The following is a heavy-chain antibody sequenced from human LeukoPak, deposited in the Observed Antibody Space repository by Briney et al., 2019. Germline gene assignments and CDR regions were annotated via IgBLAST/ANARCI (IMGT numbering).Heavy chain of an antibody. Sequence: PSETLSLTCAVYGGSFSGYYWSWIRQPPGKGLEWIGEINHSGSTSYNPSLKSRVTISVDTSKNQFSLKLSSVTAADTAVYYCARRPIVVVPAPKWGETRYPDAFDIWGQGTMVTVSS. J-gene: IGHJ3*02. V-gene: IGHV4-34*01. CDR2: INHSGST. D-gene: IGHD2-2*01. CDR3: ARRPIVVVPAPKWGETRYPDAFDI. CDR1: GGSFSGYY.